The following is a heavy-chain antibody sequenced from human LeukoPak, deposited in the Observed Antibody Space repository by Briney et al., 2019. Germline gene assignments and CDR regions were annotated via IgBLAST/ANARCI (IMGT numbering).Heavy chain of an antibody. V-gene: IGHV3-74*01. Sequence: PGGSLRLSCAASGFTFSSYWMHWVRHAPGKGLVWVSHIYNDGSTTSYADSVKGRFTISRDNAKNTLYLQMNSLRAEDTAMYYCSNYGSGTGPIWGQGTMVTVSS. D-gene: IGHD1-14*01. J-gene: IGHJ3*02. CDR3: SNYGSGTGPI. CDR2: IYNDGSTT. CDR1: GFTFSSYW.